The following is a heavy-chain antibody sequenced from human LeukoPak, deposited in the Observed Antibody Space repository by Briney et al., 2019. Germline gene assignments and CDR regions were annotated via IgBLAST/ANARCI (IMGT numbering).Heavy chain of an antibody. CDR3: ARLYSSS. D-gene: IGHD6-13*01. CDR2: IYYSGST. CDR1: GGSISSYY. Sequence: SETLSLTCTVSGGSISSYYWSWTRQPPGKGLEWIGYIYYSGSTNYNPSLKSRVTVSVDTSKNQFSLKLSSVTAADTAVYYCARLYSSSWGQGTLVTVSS. J-gene: IGHJ4*02. V-gene: IGHV4-59*01.